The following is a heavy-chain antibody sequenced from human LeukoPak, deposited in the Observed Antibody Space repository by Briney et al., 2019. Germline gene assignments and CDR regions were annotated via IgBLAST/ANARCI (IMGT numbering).Heavy chain of an antibody. D-gene: IGHD3-16*01. J-gene: IGHJ4*02. CDR2: IYYTGST. Sequence: SETLSLTCTVSGDSIHRSRYYWGWIRQPPGRGLEWIASIYYTGSTYYTPSLKSQGTISVDTSKKQFSLKLRSVTAADTAVYYCATLLGAVFDFWGQGALVTVSS. CDR1: GDSIHRSRYY. CDR3: ATLLGAVFDF. V-gene: IGHV4-39*07.